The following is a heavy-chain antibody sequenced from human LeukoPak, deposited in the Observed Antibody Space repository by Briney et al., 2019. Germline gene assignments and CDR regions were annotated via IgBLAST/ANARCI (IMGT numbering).Heavy chain of an antibody. Sequence: ASVKVSCKASGYTFTGYYMHWVRQAPGQGLEWMGWINPNSGGTNYAQKFRGRVTMTRDTSISTAYMELSRLRSDDTAVYYCARDFVGITGTTYAAFDYWGQGTLVTVSS. CDR1: GYTFTGYY. J-gene: IGHJ4*02. V-gene: IGHV1-2*02. D-gene: IGHD1-7*01. CDR3: ARDFVGITGTTYAAFDY. CDR2: INPNSGGT.